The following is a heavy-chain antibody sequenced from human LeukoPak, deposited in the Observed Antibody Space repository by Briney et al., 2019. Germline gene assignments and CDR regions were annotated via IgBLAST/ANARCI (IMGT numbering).Heavy chain of an antibody. CDR2: INPNSGGT. Sequence: ASVKVSCKASGYTFSGYYMHWVRQAPGQGLEWMGWINPNSGGTNYAQKFQGRVTMTRDTSISTAYMELSRLRSDDTAVYYCAKGYPLSTTAAGTYFQHWGQGTLVTVSS. D-gene: IGHD6-13*01. J-gene: IGHJ1*01. CDR3: AKGYPLSTTAAGTYFQH. V-gene: IGHV1-2*02. CDR1: GYTFSGYY.